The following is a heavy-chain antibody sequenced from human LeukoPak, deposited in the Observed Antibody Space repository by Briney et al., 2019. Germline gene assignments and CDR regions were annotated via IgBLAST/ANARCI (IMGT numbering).Heavy chain of an antibody. CDR3: ARRGRGYCSSTSCYLFDY. CDR1: GYSFTSYW. D-gene: IGHD2-2*01. Sequence: GESLKISCKGSGYSFTSYWIGWVRQMPGKGLEWMGITYPGDSDTRYSPSFQGQVTISADKSISTAYLQWSSLKASDTAMYYCARRGRGYCSSTSCYLFDYWGQGTLVTVSS. J-gene: IGHJ4*02. CDR2: TYPGDSDT. V-gene: IGHV5-51*01.